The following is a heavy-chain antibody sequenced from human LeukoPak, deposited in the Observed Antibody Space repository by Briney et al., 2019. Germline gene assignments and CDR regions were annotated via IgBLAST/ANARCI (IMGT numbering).Heavy chain of an antibody. J-gene: IGHJ4*02. CDR1: GGSISSYY. CDR2: IYYSGST. CDR3: ALVSSRRADY. Sequence: SETLSLTCTVYGGSISSYYWSWIRQPPGKGLEWIGYIYYSGSTNYNPSLKSRVTISVDTTKNQFSLKLSSVTAADTAVYYCALVSSRRADYWGQGTLVTVSS. D-gene: IGHD2-2*01. V-gene: IGHV4-59*01.